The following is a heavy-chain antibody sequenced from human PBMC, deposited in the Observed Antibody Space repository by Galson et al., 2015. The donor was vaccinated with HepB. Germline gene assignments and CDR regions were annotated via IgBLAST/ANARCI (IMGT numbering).Heavy chain of an antibody. CDR1: GGTFSSYA. CDR3: ARGDSSGWYPYYFDY. V-gene: IGHV1-69*13. J-gene: IGHJ4*02. D-gene: IGHD6-19*01. CDR2: IIPIFGTA. Sequence: SVKVSCKASGGTFSSYAISWVRQAPGQGLEWMGGIIPIFGTANYAQKFQGRVTITADESTSTAYMELSSLRSEDTAVYYCARGDSSGWYPYYFDYWGQGTLVTVSS.